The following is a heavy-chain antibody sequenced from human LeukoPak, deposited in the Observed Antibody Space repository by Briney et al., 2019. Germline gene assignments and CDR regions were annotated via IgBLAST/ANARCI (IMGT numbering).Heavy chain of an antibody. J-gene: IGHJ4*02. CDR3: TRRTYGVEFDY. CDR2: IYSAGST. D-gene: IGHD3-10*01. Sequence: PSETLSLTCNVSGGSTISGDYDWGWISQPPGKGLEWIANIYSAGSTQYNPSLRSRVTISADASKNQFFLKLTSVTAADTAVYYCTRRTYGVEFDYWGQGSLVTVSS. V-gene: IGHV4-39*01. CDR1: GGSTISGDYD.